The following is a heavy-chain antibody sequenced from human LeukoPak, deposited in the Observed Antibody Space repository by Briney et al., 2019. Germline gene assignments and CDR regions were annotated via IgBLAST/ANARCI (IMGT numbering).Heavy chain of an antibody. D-gene: IGHD3-22*01. CDR1: GFTFSSYA. V-gene: IGHV3-23*01. CDR3: ARAFFYDNSGFTFDY. J-gene: IGHJ4*02. CDR2: MSSSSNST. Sequence: GGSLRLSCAASGFTFSSYAMSWVRQAPGKGLEWVSTMSSSSNSTYYADSVKGRFTISRDNSKNTLYLQLNSLRTEDTAVYYCARAFFYDNSGFTFDYWGRGTLVTASS.